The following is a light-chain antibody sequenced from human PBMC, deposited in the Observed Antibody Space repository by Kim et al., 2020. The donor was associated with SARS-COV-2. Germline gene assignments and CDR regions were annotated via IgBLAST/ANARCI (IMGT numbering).Light chain of an antibody. CDR2: TAS. CDR1: QYISRY. J-gene: IGKJ1*01. V-gene: IGKV1-39*01. Sequence: ASVGDIFTITCRASQYISRYLNWYQQKPGKAPKLLIYTASSLQSGVPSRFTGSGSETDFTLTISSLQPEDFATYYCQQTYSASRTFGQGTKVDIK. CDR3: QQTYSASRT.